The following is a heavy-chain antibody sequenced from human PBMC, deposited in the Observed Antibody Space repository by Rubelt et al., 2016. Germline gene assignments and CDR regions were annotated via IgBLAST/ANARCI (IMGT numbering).Heavy chain of an antibody. Sequence: QVQLVQSGAEVKKPGASVKVSCKASGYTFTTYGINWVRQAPGQGLEWMGWISAYNGNTNHAQKLQGRGTMTTDTSTSTAYMERRSLRSDDTAVYYCAREAYSGRYPLIDYWGQGTLVTVSS. CDR1: GYTFTTYG. CDR2: ISAYNGNT. D-gene: IGHD1-26*01. CDR3: AREAYSGRYPLIDY. V-gene: IGHV1-18*01. J-gene: IGHJ4*02.